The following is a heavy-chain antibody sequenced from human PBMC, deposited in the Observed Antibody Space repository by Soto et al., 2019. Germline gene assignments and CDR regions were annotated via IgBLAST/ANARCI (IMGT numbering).Heavy chain of an antibody. D-gene: IGHD1-26*01. CDR2: IIPIFGTA. V-gene: IGHV1-69*13. J-gene: IGHJ6*02. Sequence: EASVKVSCKASGGTFSSYAISWVRQAPGQGLEWMGGIIPIFGTANYAQKFQGRVTITADESTSTAYMELSSLRSEDTAVYYCASYRGRDYYYYGMDVWGQGTTVTVSS. CDR1: GGTFSSYA. CDR3: ASYRGRDYYYYGMDV.